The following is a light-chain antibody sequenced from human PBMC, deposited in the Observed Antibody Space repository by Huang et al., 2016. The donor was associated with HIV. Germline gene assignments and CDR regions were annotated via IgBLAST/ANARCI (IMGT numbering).Light chain of an antibody. V-gene: IGKV1-33*01. CDR2: DAY. Sequence: DIQMTQSPSSLSASVGYRVTITCQASQDISNYLNWYQQKPGKAPKLLIYDAYNLAGGVSTRCSGGGAGTDFTFTISSLQPEDIATYYCQQYDNLLTFGPGTKVDIK. CDR3: QQYDNLLT. J-gene: IGKJ3*01. CDR1: QDISNY.